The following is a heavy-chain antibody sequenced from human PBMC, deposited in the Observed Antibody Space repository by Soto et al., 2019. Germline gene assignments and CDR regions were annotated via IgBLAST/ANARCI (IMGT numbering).Heavy chain of an antibody. CDR3: ARLDIVVVPASGPFDY. V-gene: IGHV3-7*01. Sequence: TGGSLRLSCAASGFTFSSYWMSWVRQAPGKGLEWVANIKQDGSEKYYVDSVKGRFTISRDNAKNSLYLQMNSLRAEDTAVYYCARLDIVVVPASGPFDYWGQGTLVTVSS. D-gene: IGHD2-2*03. J-gene: IGHJ4*02. CDR2: IKQDGSEK. CDR1: GFTFSSYW.